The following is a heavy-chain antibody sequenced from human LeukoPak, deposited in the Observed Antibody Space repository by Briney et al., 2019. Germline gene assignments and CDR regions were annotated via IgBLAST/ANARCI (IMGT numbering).Heavy chain of an antibody. CDR3: ARANFYYDSSGLI. D-gene: IGHD3-22*01. V-gene: IGHV4-34*01. Sequence: SETLSLTCAVYGGSFSGYYWSWIRQPPGKGLEWIGEINHSGGTNYNPSLKSRVTISVDTSKNQFSLKLSSVTAADTAVYYCARANFYYDSSGLIWGQGTMVTVSS. CDR2: INHSGGT. CDR1: GGSFSGYY. J-gene: IGHJ3*02.